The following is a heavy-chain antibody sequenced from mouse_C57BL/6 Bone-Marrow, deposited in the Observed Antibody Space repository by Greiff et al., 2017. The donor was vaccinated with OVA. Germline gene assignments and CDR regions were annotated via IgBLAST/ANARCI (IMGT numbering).Heavy chain of an antibody. V-gene: IGHV1-59*01. Sequence: QVQLQQPGAELVRPGTSVKLSCKASGYTFTSYWMHWVKQRPGQGLEWIGVIDPSDSYTNYNQKFKGKATLTVDTSSSTAYMQLSSLTSEDSAVYYCARAIRRGFAYWGQGTMVTVSA. CDR3: ARAIRRGFAY. D-gene: IGHD2-12*01. J-gene: IGHJ3*01. CDR2: IDPSDSYT. CDR1: GYTFTSYW.